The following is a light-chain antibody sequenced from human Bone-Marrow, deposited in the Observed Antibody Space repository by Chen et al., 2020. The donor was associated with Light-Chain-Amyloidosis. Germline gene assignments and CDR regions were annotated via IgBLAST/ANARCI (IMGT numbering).Light chain of an antibody. Sequence: DIQMTQSPSTLPASVGDRVTITCRASQNINVWLAWYQQKPGKAPKPLIYMASSLQTGVPSRFSGSGSGTEFTLTISSLQPDDFATYYCQQYNDFWTFGQGTTVEIK. CDR1: QNINVW. V-gene: IGKV1-5*03. CDR2: MAS. CDR3: QQYNDFWT. J-gene: IGKJ1*01.